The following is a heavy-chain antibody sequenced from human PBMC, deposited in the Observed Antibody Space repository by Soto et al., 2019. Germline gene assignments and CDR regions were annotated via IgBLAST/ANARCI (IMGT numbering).Heavy chain of an antibody. D-gene: IGHD3-22*01. CDR2: INHSGST. CDR3: ARAKSYDSSGYYYYFDY. Sequence: SETLSLTCAAYVGSFSGYYWSWIRQPPGKGLERNEEINHSGSTNYKPSLKSRITISVDTSKNQFSLKLSAVAAADTAVYYCARAKSYDSSGYYYYFDYWGQGTLVTVSS. J-gene: IGHJ4*02. CDR1: VGSFSGYY. V-gene: IGHV4-34*01.